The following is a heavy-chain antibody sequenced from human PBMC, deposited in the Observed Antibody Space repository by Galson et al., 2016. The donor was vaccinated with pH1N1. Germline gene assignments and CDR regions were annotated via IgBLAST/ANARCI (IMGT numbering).Heavy chain of an antibody. V-gene: IGHV1-69*13. CDR2: IIPIFNTA. D-gene: IGHD6-13*01. Sequence: SVKVSCKASGGTFGSYGINWVRQAPGQGLEWMGGIIPIFNTAKYAQNFQGRVTITADESTTTAYMELSSLRSEDTAVYYCVRAIAAAGSYWGQGTLVTVSS. J-gene: IGHJ4*02. CDR3: VRAIAAAGSY. CDR1: GGTFGSYG.